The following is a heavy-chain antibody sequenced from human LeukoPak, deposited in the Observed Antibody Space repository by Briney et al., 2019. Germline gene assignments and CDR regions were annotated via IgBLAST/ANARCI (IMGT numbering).Heavy chain of an antibody. Sequence: PGGSLRLSCAASGFTFSSYEMNWVRQAPGKGLEWVSYISSSGSTIYYADSVKGRFTISRDNAKNSLYLQMNSLRAEDTAVYYCARDNVSFGESDYWGQGTLVTVSS. CDR3: ARDNVSFGESDY. CDR1: GFTFSSYE. J-gene: IGHJ4*02. D-gene: IGHD3-10*01. V-gene: IGHV3-48*03. CDR2: ISSSGSTI.